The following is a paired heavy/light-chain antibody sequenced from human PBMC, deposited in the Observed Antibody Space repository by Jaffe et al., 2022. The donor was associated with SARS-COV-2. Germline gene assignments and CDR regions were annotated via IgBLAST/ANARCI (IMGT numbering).Heavy chain of an antibody. Sequence: QVQLQESGPGLVKPSQTLSLTCTVSGGSISSGRKYWTWIRQSAGKGLEWIGRIYSSGDTNYNPSLESRVTISLDTSKNQFSLKLRSVTAADTAVYFCARDDRYGGKLLYYSDSWGQGTLVTVSS. CDR3: ARDDRYGGKLLYYSDS. CDR1: GGSISSGRKY. J-gene: IGHJ4*02. D-gene: IGHD2-15*01. V-gene: IGHV4-61*02. CDR2: IYSSGDT.
Light chain of an antibody. CDR1: QSLNDY. J-gene: IGKJ2*01. Sequence: EIVLTQSPPTLSLSPGERATLSCRASQSLNDYLAWYQQRPGQAPRLLIFDVSNRAPGVPARFTGSGSGTDFTLTISSLEPEDFALYYCQDRSTWPTFGQGTKLEIK. V-gene: IGKV3-11*01. CDR2: DVS. CDR3: QDRSTWPT.